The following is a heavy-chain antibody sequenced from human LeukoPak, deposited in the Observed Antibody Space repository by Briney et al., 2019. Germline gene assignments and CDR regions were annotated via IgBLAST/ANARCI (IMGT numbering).Heavy chain of an antibody. D-gene: IGHD3-10*01. CDR1: GGSFSGYY. CDR3: ASGGKHSSPNTPYYYGSGSLIVY. J-gene: IGHJ4*02. V-gene: IGHV4-34*01. CDR2: INHSGST. Sequence: SETLSLTCAVYGGSFSGYYWSWIRQPPGKGLEWIGEINHSGSTNYNPSLKSRVTISVDTSKNQFSLKLSSVTAADTAVYYCASGGKHSSPNTPYYYGSGSLIVYWGQGTLVTVSS.